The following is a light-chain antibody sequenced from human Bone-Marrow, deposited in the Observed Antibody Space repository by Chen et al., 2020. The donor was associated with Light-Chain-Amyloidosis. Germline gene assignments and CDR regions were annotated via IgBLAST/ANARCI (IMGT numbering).Light chain of an antibody. J-gene: IGLJ2*01. Sequence: SYALTQPTSVSVSPGQTARITCSGDDLPTKYAYWYQQKPGQAPVLVIHRDTARPSGISERFSGSSSGTTATLTLRGVQAEDEADYHCQSADSSGTYEVIFGGGSKLTVL. V-gene: IGLV3-25*03. CDR1: DLPTKY. CDR2: RDT. CDR3: QSADSSGTYEVI.